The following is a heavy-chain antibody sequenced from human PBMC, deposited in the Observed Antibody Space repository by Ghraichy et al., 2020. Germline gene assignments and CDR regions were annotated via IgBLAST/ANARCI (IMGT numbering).Heavy chain of an antibody. D-gene: IGHD3-9*01. CDR1: GGSISSYY. Sequence: SETLSLTCTVSGGSISSYYWSWIRQPPGKGLEWIGYIYYSGSTNYNPSLKSRVTISVDTSKNQFSLKLSSVTAADTAVYYCARAVSQDYDILTGPYNWFDPWGQGTLVTVSS. V-gene: IGHV4-59*01. J-gene: IGHJ5*02. CDR2: IYYSGST. CDR3: ARAVSQDYDILTGPYNWFDP.